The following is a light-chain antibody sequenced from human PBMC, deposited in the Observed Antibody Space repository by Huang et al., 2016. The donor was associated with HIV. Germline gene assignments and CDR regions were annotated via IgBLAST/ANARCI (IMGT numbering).Light chain of an antibody. V-gene: IGKV3-20*01. CDR2: GAS. Sequence: EIVLTQSPGTLSLSPGDRAILSCRASQSVSNTYLAWYQQNPGQAPRLLIYGASNRATGSPDFTLTISRLEPEDFGVYYCQQYGSLSPFTFGQGTKLEIQ. CDR1: QSVSNTY. J-gene: IGKJ2*01. CDR3: QQYGSLSPFT.